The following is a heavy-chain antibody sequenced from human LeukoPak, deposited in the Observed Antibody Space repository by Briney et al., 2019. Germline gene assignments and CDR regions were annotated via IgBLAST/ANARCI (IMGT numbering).Heavy chain of an antibody. CDR3: ARGYDILTGYFSAGGYYFDY. CDR2: INPNSGGT. J-gene: IGHJ4*02. D-gene: IGHD3-9*01. CDR1: GYTFTNYG. Sequence: ASVKVSCKASGYTFTNYGISWVRQAPGQGLEWMGWINPNSGGTNYAQKFQGRVTMTSDTSISTAYMELRSLRSGDTAVYYCARGYDILTGYFSAGGYYFDYWGQGTLVTVSS. V-gene: IGHV1-2*02.